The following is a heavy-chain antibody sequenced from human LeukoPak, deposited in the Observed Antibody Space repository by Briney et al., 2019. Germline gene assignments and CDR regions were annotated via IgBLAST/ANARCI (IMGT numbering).Heavy chain of an antibody. CDR3: ARVNYYGSGSYYYYFDY. CDR1: GGSISSYY. Sequence: SETLSLTCTVSGGSISSYYWSWIRQPPGKGLEWIGYIYYSGSTNYNPSLKSRVTISVDTSKNQFSLKLSSVTAADTAVYYCARVNYYGSGSYYYYFDYWGQGTLVTVSS. J-gene: IGHJ4*02. D-gene: IGHD3-10*01. V-gene: IGHV4-59*01. CDR2: IYYSGST.